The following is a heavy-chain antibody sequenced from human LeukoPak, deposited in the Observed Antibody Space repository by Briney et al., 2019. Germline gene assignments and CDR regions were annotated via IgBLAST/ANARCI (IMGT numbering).Heavy chain of an antibody. Sequence: PGGSLRLSCAVSGLTFSDYYISWIRQAPGKGLEWVSVIYSGGSTYYADSVKGRFTISRDNSKNTLYLQMNSLRAEDTAVYYCARGYYYYYMDVWGKGTTVTVSS. CDR1: GLTFSDYY. V-gene: IGHV3-53*01. CDR2: IYSGGST. CDR3: ARGYYYYYMDV. J-gene: IGHJ6*03.